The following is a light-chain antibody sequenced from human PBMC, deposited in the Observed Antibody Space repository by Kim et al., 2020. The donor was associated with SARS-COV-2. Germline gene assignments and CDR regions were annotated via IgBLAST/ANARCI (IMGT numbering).Light chain of an antibody. Sequence: VALGKTDRITCGGNNIGSKNVHWYQQKPGQAPVLVIYRDSNRPSGIPERFSGSNSGNTATLTISRAQAGDEADYYCQVWDSSTWVFGGGTQLTVL. CDR3: QVWDSSTWV. CDR1: NIGSKN. CDR2: RDS. J-gene: IGLJ3*02. V-gene: IGLV3-9*01.